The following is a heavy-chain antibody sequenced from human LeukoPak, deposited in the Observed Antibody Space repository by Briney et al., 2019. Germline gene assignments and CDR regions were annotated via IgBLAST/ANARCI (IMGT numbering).Heavy chain of an antibody. V-gene: IGHV1-69*13. CDR1: GGTFSSYA. CDR3: ARTSLVRGVIIKYYFDY. D-gene: IGHD3-10*01. J-gene: IGHJ4*02. Sequence: AASVTVSCTASGGTFSSYAISWVRQAPGQGLEWMGGIIPIFGTANYAQEFQGRVTITADESTSTAYMELSSLRSEDTAVYYCARTSLVRGVIIKYYFDYWGQGTLVTVSS. CDR2: IIPIFGTA.